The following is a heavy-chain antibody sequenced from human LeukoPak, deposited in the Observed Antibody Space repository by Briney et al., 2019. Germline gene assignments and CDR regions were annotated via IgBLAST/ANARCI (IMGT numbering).Heavy chain of an antibody. CDR3: ARGAPRFGELSGY. V-gene: IGHV3-53*01. CDR2: IYSGGST. J-gene: IGHJ4*02. D-gene: IGHD3-10*01. CDR1: GFTVSSNY. Sequence: GGSLRLSCADSGFTVSSNYMSWVRQAPGKWLEWVSVIYSGGSTYYADSVKGRFTISRVNSKNTLYLQMNSLRAEDTAVYYCARGAPRFGELSGYWGQGTLVTVSS.